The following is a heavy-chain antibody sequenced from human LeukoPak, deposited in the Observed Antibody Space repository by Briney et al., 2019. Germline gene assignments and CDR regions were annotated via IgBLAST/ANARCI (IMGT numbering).Heavy chain of an antibody. Sequence: GGSLRLSCAASGFTVSSNYLTWVRQAPGKGLEWVSHISTSGSTINYADSVKGRFTISRDNAKNSLYLQMSSLRAEDTAIYYCARGGSYFVHWGQGTLVTVSS. CDR3: ARGGSYFVH. CDR2: ISTSGSTI. V-gene: IGHV3-48*03. J-gene: IGHJ4*02. D-gene: IGHD3-16*01. CDR1: GFTVSSNY.